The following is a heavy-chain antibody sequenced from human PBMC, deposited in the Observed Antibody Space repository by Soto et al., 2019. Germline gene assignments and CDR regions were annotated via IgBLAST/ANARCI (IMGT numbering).Heavy chain of an antibody. Sequence: GGSLRLSCAASGFTFSSYGMHWVRQAPGKGLEWVAVIWYDGSNKYYADSVKGRFTISRDNSKNTLYLQMNSLRAEDTAVYYCARDRITIFGVVINIPGGNWFDPWGQGTLVTVSS. J-gene: IGHJ5*02. V-gene: IGHV3-33*01. CDR1: GFTFSSYG. CDR2: IWYDGSNK. CDR3: ARDRITIFGVVINIPGGNWFDP. D-gene: IGHD3-3*01.